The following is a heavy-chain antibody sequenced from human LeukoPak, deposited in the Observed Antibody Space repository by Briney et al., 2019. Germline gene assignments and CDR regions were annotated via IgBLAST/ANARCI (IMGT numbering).Heavy chain of an antibody. V-gene: IGHV3-30*04. CDR2: ISYDGSNK. D-gene: IGHD3-3*01. CDR3: ASEIIFGSFDY. Sequence: GGSLRLSCAASGFTFSSYAMHGVRQARGKGRKGVAVISYDGSNKYYADSVKGRFTISRGNSKNTLYLQMNSLRAEDTAVYYCASEIIFGSFDYWGQGTLVTVSS. J-gene: IGHJ4*02. CDR1: GFTFSSYA.